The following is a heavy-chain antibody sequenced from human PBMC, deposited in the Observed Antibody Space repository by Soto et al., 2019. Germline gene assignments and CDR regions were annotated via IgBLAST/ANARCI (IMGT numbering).Heavy chain of an antibody. J-gene: IGHJ4*02. CDR1: GFTFTIYC. D-gene: IGHD2-15*01. V-gene: IGHV3-21*01. CDR2: ISDTSFSYI. Sequence: SLSLSCAASGFTFTIYCMNWVRQAPGKGLEWVSSISDTSFSYIYYADSVTGRFTVSRDNAKNSLYMQMNNLRVEDTGVSYCAGAQGGTCLIDFWGQGT. CDR3: AGAQGGTCLIDF.